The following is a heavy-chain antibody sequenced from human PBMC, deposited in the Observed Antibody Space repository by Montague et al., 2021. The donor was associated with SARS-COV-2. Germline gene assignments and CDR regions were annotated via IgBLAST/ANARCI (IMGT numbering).Heavy chain of an antibody. CDR3: ARRWGMAAAGD. J-gene: IGHJ4*02. V-gene: IGHV4-39*01. D-gene: IGHD6-13*01. CDR1: GGSITDRTYH. CDR2: INYSGTT. Sequence: SETLSLTCSVSGGSITDRTYHCACIRHSPGNGLESIGAINYSGTTYYNPSLKSRVTISLYTAKNQFSLKMTSVTAADTAVYYCARRWGMAAAGDWGQGTLVTVSS.